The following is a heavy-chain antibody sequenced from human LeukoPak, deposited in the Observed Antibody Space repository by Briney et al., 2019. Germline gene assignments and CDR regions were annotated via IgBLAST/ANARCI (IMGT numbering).Heavy chain of an antibody. Sequence: GGSLRLSCAASGFTFSTYSMNWVRQAPGKGLEWVSYISSSTSTIYYADSVKGRFTISRDNAKNSLYLQMNSLSAEDTAMYYRARDHNWGFDYWGQGTLVTVSS. V-gene: IGHV3-48*01. J-gene: IGHJ4*02. D-gene: IGHD7-27*01. CDR1: GFTFSTYS. CDR2: ISSSTSTI. CDR3: ARDHNWGFDY.